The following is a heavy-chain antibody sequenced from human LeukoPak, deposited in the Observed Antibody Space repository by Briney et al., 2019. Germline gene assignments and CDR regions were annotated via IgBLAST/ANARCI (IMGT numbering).Heavy chain of an antibody. CDR2: INHSGST. CDR1: GGSFSGYY. D-gene: IGHD1-26*01. J-gene: IGHJ4*02. V-gene: IGHV4-34*01. Sequence: PSGTLSLTCAVYGGSFSGYYWSWIRQPPGKGLEWIGEINHSGSTNYNPSLKSRVTISVDTSKNQFSLKLSSVTAADTAVYYCARRSRYYFDYWGQGTLVTVSS. CDR3: ARRSRYYFDY.